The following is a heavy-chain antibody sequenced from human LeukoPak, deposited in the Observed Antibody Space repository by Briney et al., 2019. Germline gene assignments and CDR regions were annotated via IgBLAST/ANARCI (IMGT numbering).Heavy chain of an antibody. CDR2: ISYDGSNK. Sequence: GGSLRLSCAASGFTFSSYGMHWVRQAPGKGREWVAVISYDGSNKYSADSVKGRFTISRDNSKNTLYLQMNSLRAEDTAVYYCAKDRKLLGDYWGQGTLVNVSS. D-gene: IGHD2-21*02. CDR1: GFTFSSYG. V-gene: IGHV3-30*18. J-gene: IGHJ4*02. CDR3: AKDRKLLGDY.